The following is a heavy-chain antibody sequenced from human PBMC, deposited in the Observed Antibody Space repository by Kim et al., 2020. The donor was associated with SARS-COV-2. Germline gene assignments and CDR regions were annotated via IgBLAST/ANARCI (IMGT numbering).Heavy chain of an antibody. CDR3: ARGFRSSSWYGAWFDP. Sequence: SETLSLTCAVYGGSFSGYWWSWIRQSPGKGLELIGEINHSGSTNYNPSLKSRGTISIDTSNNQFSLKLSSVTAADTAVYFCARGFRSSSWYGAWFDPWG. D-gene: IGHD6-13*01. J-gene: IGHJ5*02. CDR1: GGSFSGYW. V-gene: IGHV4-34*01. CDR2: INHSGST.